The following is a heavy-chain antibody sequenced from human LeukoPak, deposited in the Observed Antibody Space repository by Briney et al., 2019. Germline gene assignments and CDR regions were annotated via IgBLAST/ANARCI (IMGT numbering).Heavy chain of an antibody. J-gene: IGHJ6*03. CDR3: AKDRAVAGDDYYYYMDV. CDR2: ISWNSGSI. D-gene: IGHD6-19*01. Sequence: GGSLRLSCAASGFTFSSYSMNWVRQAPGKGLEWVSGISWNSGSIGYADFVRGRFTISRDNAKNSLYLQMNSLRAEDMALYYCAKDRAVAGDDYYYYMDVWGKGTTVTVSS. CDR1: GFTFSSYS. V-gene: IGHV3-9*03.